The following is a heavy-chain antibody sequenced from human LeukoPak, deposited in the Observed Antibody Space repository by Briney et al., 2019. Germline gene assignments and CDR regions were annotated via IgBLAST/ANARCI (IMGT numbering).Heavy chain of an antibody. CDR1: GLTFSSYA. CDR3: AKRRRDISSGYYSDY. Sequence: PGGSLRLSCAASGLTFSSYAMSWVRQAPGKGLEWVSAISGSGGSTYYADSVKGRFTVSRDNSKNTLYLQMNSLRAEDTAVYYCAKRRRDISSGYYSDYWGQGTLVTVSS. J-gene: IGHJ4*02. CDR2: ISGSGGST. V-gene: IGHV3-23*01. D-gene: IGHD3-22*01.